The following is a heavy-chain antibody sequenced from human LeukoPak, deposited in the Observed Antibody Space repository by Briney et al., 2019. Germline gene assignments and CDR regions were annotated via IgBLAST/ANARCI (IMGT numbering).Heavy chain of an antibody. V-gene: IGHV4-61*02. CDR2: IYTSGST. Sequence: PSETLSLTCTVSGGSISSGSYYWSWIRQPAGKGLEWIGRIYTSGSTNYNPSLKSRVTISVDTSKNQFSLKLSSVTAADTAVYYCARLGGSYPSLQVEYFQHWGQGTLVTVSS. CDR1: GGSISSGSYY. D-gene: IGHD1-26*01. J-gene: IGHJ1*01. CDR3: ARLGGSYPSLQVEYFQH.